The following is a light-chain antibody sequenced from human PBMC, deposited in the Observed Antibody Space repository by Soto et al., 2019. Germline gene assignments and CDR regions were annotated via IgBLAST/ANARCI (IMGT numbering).Light chain of an antibody. Sequence: PGERATLSCRASQSVGNNYVAWYQQKPGQAPRLLIHDASSRATGIPDRFSGSGSGTDFTLTISRLELEDFAVYFCQQCATSPLTFGQGTKGISN. CDR2: DAS. CDR1: QSVGNNY. J-gene: IGKJ1*01. V-gene: IGKV3-20*01. CDR3: QQCATSPLT.